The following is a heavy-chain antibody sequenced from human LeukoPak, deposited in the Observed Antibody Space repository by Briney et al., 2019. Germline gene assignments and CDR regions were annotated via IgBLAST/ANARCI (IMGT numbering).Heavy chain of an antibody. CDR3: ARTGYSSGWAPDY. D-gene: IGHD6-19*01. V-gene: IGHV1-69*13. Sequence: SVKVSCKASGYTFTSYGISWVRQAPGQGLEWMGGIIPIFGTANYAQKFQGRVTITADESTSTAYMELSSLRSEDTAVYYCARTGYSSGWAPDYWGQGTLVTVSS. J-gene: IGHJ4*02. CDR2: IIPIFGTA. CDR1: GYTFTSYG.